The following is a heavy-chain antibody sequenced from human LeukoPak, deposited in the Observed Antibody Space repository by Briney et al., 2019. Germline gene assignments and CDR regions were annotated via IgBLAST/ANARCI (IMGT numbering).Heavy chain of an antibody. D-gene: IGHD6-13*01. CDR3: ARGGFGSSWLFDY. V-gene: IGHV4-4*08. CDR2: IYTSGST. CDR1: GGSISSYY. J-gene: IGHJ4*02. Sequence: PSETLSLTCTVSGGSISSYYWSWIRQPPGKGLEWIGYIYTSGSTNYNPSLKSRVTMSVDTSKNQFSLKLSSVTAADTAVYYCARGGFGSSWLFDYWGQGTLVTVSS.